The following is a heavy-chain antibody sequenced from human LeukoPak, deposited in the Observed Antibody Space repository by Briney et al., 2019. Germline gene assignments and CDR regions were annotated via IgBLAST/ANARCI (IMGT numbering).Heavy chain of an antibody. Sequence: SETLSLTCAVYGGSFSGYYWSWIRQPPGKGLEWIGEINHSGSTNYNPSLKSRVTISVDTSKNQFSLKLSSVTAADTAVYYCARGIDIVVVPAATNWFDPWGQGTRVTVSS. CDR1: GGSFSGYY. J-gene: IGHJ5*02. CDR3: ARGIDIVVVPAATNWFDP. CDR2: INHSGST. D-gene: IGHD2-2*01. V-gene: IGHV4-34*01.